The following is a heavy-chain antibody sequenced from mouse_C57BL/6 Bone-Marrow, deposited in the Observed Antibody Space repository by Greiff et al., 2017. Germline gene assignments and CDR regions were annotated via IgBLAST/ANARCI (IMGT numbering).Heavy chain of an antibody. D-gene: IGHD3-2*02. Sequence: QVQLQQSGAELAKPGASVKLSCKASGYTFTSYWMHWVKQRPGQGLEWIGYINPSSGYTKYNQKFKDKATLTADKSSSTAYMLLSSLTYEDSAVYYCAGDSSVRYYFDYWGQGTTLTVSS. V-gene: IGHV1-7*01. J-gene: IGHJ2*01. CDR3: AGDSSVRYYFDY. CDR1: GYTFTSYW. CDR2: INPSSGYT.